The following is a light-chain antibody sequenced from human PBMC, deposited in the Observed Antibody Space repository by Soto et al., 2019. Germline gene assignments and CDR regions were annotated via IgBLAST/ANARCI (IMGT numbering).Light chain of an antibody. CDR1: ESITSGH. CDR3: QQYSTSPRT. V-gene: IGKV3D-20*01. Sequence: EIVLTQSPATLSLSLGERATLSCGASESITSGHLAWYQQKPGLAPRLLIYDASIRATDIPDRFSGSGSETDFTLTISRLEPEDCAVYYCQQYSTSPRTFGQGTTVEIK. CDR2: DAS. J-gene: IGKJ1*01.